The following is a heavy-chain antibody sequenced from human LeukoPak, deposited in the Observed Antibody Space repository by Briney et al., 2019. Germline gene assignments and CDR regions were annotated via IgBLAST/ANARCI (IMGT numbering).Heavy chain of an antibody. V-gene: IGHV3-15*01. CDR3: TTRRQDGW. CDR2: IKSKSDGGTI. D-gene: IGHD2-15*01. J-gene: IGHJ4*02. Sequence: PGGSLRLSCVGSGLTFSDAWMSWVRQAPGKGLEWVGRIKSKSDGGTIDYAAPVKGRFTISRDDSRNTLCLQMNSLKTGDTAVYYCTTRRQDGWWGQGTLVTVS. CDR1: GLTFSDAW.